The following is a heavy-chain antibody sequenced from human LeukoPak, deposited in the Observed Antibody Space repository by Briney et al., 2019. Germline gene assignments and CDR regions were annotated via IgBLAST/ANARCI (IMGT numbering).Heavy chain of an antibody. CDR1: GYTFTGYY. V-gene: IGHV1-2*06. CDR3: ARDHFQDSSGWYEFDY. CDR2: INPSGGGT. Sequence: ASVKVSCKVSGYTFTGYYLHWLRQAPGQGLEWMGRINPSGGGTNYAQKFQGRVTMTRDTSINTAYIELSRLRSDDTAVYYCARDHFQDSSGWYEFDYWGQGTLVTVSS. J-gene: IGHJ4*02. D-gene: IGHD6-19*01.